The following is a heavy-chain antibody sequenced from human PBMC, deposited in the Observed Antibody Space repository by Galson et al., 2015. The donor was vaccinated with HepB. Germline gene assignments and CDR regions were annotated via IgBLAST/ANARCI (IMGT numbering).Heavy chain of an antibody. D-gene: IGHD1-26*01. CDR2: IYHSGST. J-gene: IGHJ3*02. CDR1: GGSISSGGYS. CDR3: ARSFGSSGSYAFDI. Sequence: TLSLTCAVSGGSISSGGYSWSWIRQPPGKGLEWIGYIYHSGSTYYNPFLKSRVTISVDTSKNQFSLKLSSVTAADTAVYYCARSFGSSGSYAFDIWGQGTLVTVSS. V-gene: IGHV4-30-2*01.